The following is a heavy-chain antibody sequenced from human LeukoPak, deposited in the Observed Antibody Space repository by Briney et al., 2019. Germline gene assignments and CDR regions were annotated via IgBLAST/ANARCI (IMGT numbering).Heavy chain of an antibody. D-gene: IGHD3-22*01. CDR2: IVVGSGNT. CDR1: GFTFTSST. CDR3: AAEAAYYYDSRDAFDV. Sequence: SVKVSCKASGFTFTSSTAQWVRQARGQRLEWIGWIVVGSGNTNYAQKFQERVTITRDMSTSLVYMELSSLRSEDTAVYYCAAEAAYYYDSRDAFDVWGQGAMVTVSS. J-gene: IGHJ3*01. V-gene: IGHV1-58*01.